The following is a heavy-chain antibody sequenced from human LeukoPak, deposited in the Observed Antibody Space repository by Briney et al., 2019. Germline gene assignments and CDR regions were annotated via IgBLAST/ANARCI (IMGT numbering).Heavy chain of an antibody. CDR2: IYYSGTT. V-gene: IGHV4-39*01. D-gene: IGHD6-13*01. J-gene: IGHJ4*02. CDR1: GGSISSSSHN. Sequence: PSETLSLTCIVSGGSISSSSHNWGWIRQPPGKGLEWIGSIYYSGTTYYNPSLKSRLTISVDTSKNQFSLKLSSVTAVDTAVYYCARHGRIIASPLVWGQGILVTVSS. CDR3: ARHGRIIASPLV.